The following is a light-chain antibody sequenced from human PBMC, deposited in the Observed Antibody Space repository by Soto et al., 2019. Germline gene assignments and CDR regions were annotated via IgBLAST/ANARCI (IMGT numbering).Light chain of an antibody. CDR1: QSISGNY. Sequence: EIVLPQSPGTLSLSPGESATLSCRASQSISGNYLAWYQQKPGQAPRLLIYGASNRATGIPERFSGSGSGTDFTLTIGRLEPQDSAMYYCKQYVISVTVGKGKRLEIK. CDR2: GAS. CDR3: KQYVISVT. V-gene: IGKV3-20*01. J-gene: IGKJ5*01.